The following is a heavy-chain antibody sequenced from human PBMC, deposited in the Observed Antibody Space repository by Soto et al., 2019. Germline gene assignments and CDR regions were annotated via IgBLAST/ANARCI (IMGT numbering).Heavy chain of an antibody. J-gene: IGHJ3*02. V-gene: IGHV1-69*02. CDR2: IIPILGIA. CDR1: GGTFSSYT. Sequence: QVQLVQSGAEVKKPGSSVKVSCKASGGTFSSYTISWVRQAPGQGLEWMGRIIPILGIANYAQKFQGRVTITADKSTSTAYMELSSLRSEDTAVYYCARTPHYNGYVYDAFDIWGQGTMVTVSS. D-gene: IGHD5-12*01. CDR3: ARTPHYNGYVYDAFDI.